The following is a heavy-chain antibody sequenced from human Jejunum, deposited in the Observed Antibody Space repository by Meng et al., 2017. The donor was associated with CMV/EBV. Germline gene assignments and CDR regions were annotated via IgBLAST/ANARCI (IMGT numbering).Heavy chain of an antibody. V-gene: IGHV4-39*07. J-gene: IGHJ4*02. CDR2: INYNGYT. CDR3: ASYSSGLGGYCFDF. CDR1: GGSISSDSYY. D-gene: IGHD6-19*01. Sequence: QLQLQESGPGLVKPSETLSLTCTVSGGSISSDSYYWGWIRQPPGKGLEWIGRINYNGYTYYKPSLKSQVTISVDTSKNQFSLKVNSVAAADTAVYYCASYSSGLGGYCFDFWGQGTLVTVSS.